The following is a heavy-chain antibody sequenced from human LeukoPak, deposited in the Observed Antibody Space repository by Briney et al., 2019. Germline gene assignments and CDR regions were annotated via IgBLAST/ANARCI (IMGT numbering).Heavy chain of an antibody. Sequence: PGGSLRLSCAASGFTFSSYWMSWVRQAPGKGLEWVANIKQDGSEKYYVDSVKGRFTISRDNAKSSLYLQMNSLRAEDTAVYYCARDLSPRQRRAVSTGGIVVVPAATRPWFDPWGQGTLVTVSS. J-gene: IGHJ5*02. CDR3: ARDLSPRQRRAVSTGGIVVVPAATRPWFDP. D-gene: IGHD2-2*01. CDR2: IKQDGSEK. CDR1: GFTFSSYW. V-gene: IGHV3-7*01.